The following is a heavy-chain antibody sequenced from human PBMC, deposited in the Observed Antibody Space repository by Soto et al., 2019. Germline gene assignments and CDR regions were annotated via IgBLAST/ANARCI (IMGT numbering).Heavy chain of an antibody. J-gene: IGHJ4*02. CDR2: IKEDGSEK. CDR1: GFTFSNYW. V-gene: IGHV3-7*01. CDR3: SRDVVVGAKALNY. D-gene: IGHD2-15*01. Sequence: AGGSLRLSCAASGFTFSNYWMTWVRQAPGKGLEWVANIKEDGSEKHYVDSVKGRFTISRDNAKNSLYLQMNSLRVEDTAVYFCSRDVVVGAKALNYWGQGALVTGSS.